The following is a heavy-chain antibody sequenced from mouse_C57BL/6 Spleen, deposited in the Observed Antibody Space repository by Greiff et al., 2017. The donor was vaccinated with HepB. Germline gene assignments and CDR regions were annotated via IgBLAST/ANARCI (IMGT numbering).Heavy chain of an antibody. V-gene: IGHV2-2*01. CDR2: IWSGGST. D-gene: IGHD1-1*01. CDR3: ARMGDLLPYAMDY. J-gene: IGHJ4*01. CDR1: GFSLTSYG. Sequence: QVQLKESGPGLVQPSQSLSITCTVSGFSLTSYGVHWVRQSPGKGLEWLGVIWSGGSTDYNAAFISRLSISKDNSKSQVFFKMNSLQADDTAIYYCARMGDLLPYAMDYWGQGTSVTVSS.